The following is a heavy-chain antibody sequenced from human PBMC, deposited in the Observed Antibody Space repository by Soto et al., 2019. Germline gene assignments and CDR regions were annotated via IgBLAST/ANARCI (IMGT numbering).Heavy chain of an antibody. Sequence: PGGSLRLSCAASGFTFSSYAMSWVRQAPGKGLEWVSAISGSGGSTYYADSVKGRFTISRDNSKNTLYLQMNGLRAEDTAVYYCAKDDPPSNYYDSSGYGAFDIWGQGTMVTVSS. CDR2: ISGSGGST. CDR3: AKDDPPSNYYDSSGYGAFDI. D-gene: IGHD3-22*01. V-gene: IGHV3-23*01. J-gene: IGHJ3*02. CDR1: GFTFSSYA.